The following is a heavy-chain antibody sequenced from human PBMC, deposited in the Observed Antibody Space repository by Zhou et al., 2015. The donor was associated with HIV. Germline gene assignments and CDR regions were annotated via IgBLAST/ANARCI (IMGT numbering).Heavy chain of an antibody. CDR2: ITPFNGNT. D-gene: IGHD3-10*01. J-gene: IGHJ6*02. CDR3: AEGGDGFGELVLNPTNYGMDV. CDR1: GYTFTYRY. Sequence: QMQLVQSGAEVKKTGSSVKVSCKASGYTFTYRYLHWVRQAPGQALEWMGWITPFNGNTNYAQKFQDRVTITRDRSMSTAYMELSSLRSEDTAMYYCAEGGDGFGELVLNPTNYGMDVWGQGTTVTVSS. V-gene: IGHV1-45*02.